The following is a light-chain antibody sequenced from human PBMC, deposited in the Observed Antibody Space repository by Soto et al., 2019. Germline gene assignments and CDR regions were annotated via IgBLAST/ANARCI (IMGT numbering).Light chain of an antibody. Sequence: EIMMTQSPATLSVSPGERATLSCRASQSVSNNLAWYQQKPGQAPRLLIYYASTRATGVPARFNGSGSGTEFTLTISSLQSEDFALYYCQQYNNWPPITFGQGTRLEIK. CDR2: YAS. CDR3: QQYNNWPPIT. J-gene: IGKJ5*01. CDR1: QSVSNN. V-gene: IGKV3-15*01.